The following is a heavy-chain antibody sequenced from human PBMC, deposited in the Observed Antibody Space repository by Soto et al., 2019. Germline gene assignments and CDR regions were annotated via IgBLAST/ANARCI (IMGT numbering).Heavy chain of an antibody. D-gene: IGHD3-16*02. Sequence: PGGSLRLSCAASGFTFSSYAMSWVRQAPGKGLEWVSGTGGIGGMTYFADSVKGRFTVSRDTSKNTLYLEMNSLRVEDTAVYYCAKGNLSAPMYYFDYWGQGTPVTVSS. CDR2: TGGIGGMT. V-gene: IGHV3-23*01. CDR1: GFTFSSYA. CDR3: AKGNLSAPMYYFDY. J-gene: IGHJ4*02.